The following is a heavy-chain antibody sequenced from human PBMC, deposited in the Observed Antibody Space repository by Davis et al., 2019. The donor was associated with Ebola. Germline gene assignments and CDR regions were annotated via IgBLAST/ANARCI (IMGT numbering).Heavy chain of an antibody. J-gene: IGHJ1*01. V-gene: IGHV3-48*03. Sequence: PGGSLRLSCAASGFTFSSYEMNWVRQAPGKGLEWVSYISSSGSTIYYADSVKGRFTISRDNAKNSLYLQMNSLRAEDTAVYYCAREGEEVGVLGREYFQHWGQGTLVTVSS. CDR2: ISSSGSTI. CDR3: AREGEEVGVLGREYFQH. CDR1: GFTFSSYE. D-gene: IGHD1-26*01.